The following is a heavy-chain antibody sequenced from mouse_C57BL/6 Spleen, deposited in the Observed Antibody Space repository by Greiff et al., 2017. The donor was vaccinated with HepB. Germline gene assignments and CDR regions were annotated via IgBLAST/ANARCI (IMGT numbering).Heavy chain of an antibody. CDR3: TRGGTGPAWFAY. Sequence: EVKLQESGEGLVKPGGSLKLSCAASGFTFSSYAMSWVRQTPEKRLEWVAYISRGGDYIYYADTVKGRFTISRDNARNTLYLQMSSLKSEDTAMYYCTRGGTGPAWFAYWGQGTLVTVSA. CDR1: GFTFSSYA. CDR2: ISRGGDYI. J-gene: IGHJ3*01. V-gene: IGHV5-9-1*02. D-gene: IGHD2-14*01.